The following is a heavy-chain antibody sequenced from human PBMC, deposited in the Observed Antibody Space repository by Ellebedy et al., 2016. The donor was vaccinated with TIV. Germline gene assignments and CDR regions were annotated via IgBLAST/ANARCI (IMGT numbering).Heavy chain of an antibody. V-gene: IGHV3-23*01. J-gene: IGHJ1*01. Sequence: PGGSLRLSCVASGFTFSTYAMSWVRQAPGKGLEWVSTITGSGGNTYYADSVKVRFTVSRDNSQNTLSLQLNSLRAEDPDVDYCAKDLSKDYGDPTWYFQHWGQGTLVTVSS. D-gene: IGHD4-17*01. CDR3: AKDLSKDYGDPTWYFQH. CDR1: GFTFSTYA. CDR2: ITGSGGNT.